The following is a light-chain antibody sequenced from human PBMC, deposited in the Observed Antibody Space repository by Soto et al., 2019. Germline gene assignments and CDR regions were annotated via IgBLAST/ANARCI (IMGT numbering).Light chain of an antibody. CDR3: CSYAGSYTP. J-gene: IGLJ1*01. CDR2: DVS. Sequence: QSALTQPRSVSGSPGQSVTISCTGTSSDVGGYNYVSWYQQHPGKALKLMIYDVSKRPSGVPDRFSGSKSGNTASLTISGLQAEDEADYYCCSYAGSYTPFGTGTKLTVL. CDR1: SSDVGGYNY. V-gene: IGLV2-11*01.